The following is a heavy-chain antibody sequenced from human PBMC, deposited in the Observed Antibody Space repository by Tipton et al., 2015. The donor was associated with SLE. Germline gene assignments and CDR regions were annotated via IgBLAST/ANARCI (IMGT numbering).Heavy chain of an antibody. CDR1: GYSLKSYY. V-gene: IGHV4-59*01. Sequence: TLSLTCIVSGYSLKSYYWSWIRQPPGKGLEWIGFIYHSGGTNYNPSLQSRLTISIDKSKNQFSLQLRSVTAADTALYYCARGLDRTAFDIWGQGTNVLVSS. CDR3: ARGLDRTAFDI. CDR2: IYHSGGT. D-gene: IGHD3-16*01. J-gene: IGHJ3*02.